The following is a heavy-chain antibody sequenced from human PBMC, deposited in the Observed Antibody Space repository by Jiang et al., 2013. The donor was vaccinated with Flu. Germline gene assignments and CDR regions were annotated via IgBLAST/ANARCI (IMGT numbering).Heavy chain of an antibody. Sequence: QLLESGGGLVQPGGSLRLSCAASGFTVSSNYMSWVRQAPGKGLEWVSIIYSGGSTDYADSVKGRFTISRDNSKNTLYLQMNSLRAEETAVYYCARLSSLYYYDSSGSGDYFDYWGQGTLVTVSS. CDR2: IYSGGST. V-gene: IGHV3-66*04. J-gene: IGHJ4*02. CDR1: GFTVSSNY. CDR3: ARLSSLYYYDSSGSGDYFDY. D-gene: IGHD3-22*01.